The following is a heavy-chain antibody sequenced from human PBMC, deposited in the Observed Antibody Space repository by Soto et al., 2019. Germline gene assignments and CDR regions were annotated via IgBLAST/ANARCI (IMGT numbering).Heavy chain of an antibody. V-gene: IGHV4-30-4*01. D-gene: IGHD2-2*01. J-gene: IGHJ5*01. CDR3: ARAVYCRSASCANWFYS. CDR2: IYYSGST. CDR1: GVSINSADYS. Sequence: QVQLQESGPGLVKPSQTLSITCAVSGVSINSADYSWSWIRQPPGNGLEWIGYIYYSGSTYYNPALKSRAAISADMSQNQFSLRLSSATAADTAVYYCARAVYCRSASCANWFYSWGQGTLVTVSS.